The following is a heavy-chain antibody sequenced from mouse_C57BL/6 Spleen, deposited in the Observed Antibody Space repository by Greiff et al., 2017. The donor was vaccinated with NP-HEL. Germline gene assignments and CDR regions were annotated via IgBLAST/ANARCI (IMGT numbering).Heavy chain of an antibody. Sequence: VQLVESGPGLVQPSQSLSITCTVSGFSLTSYGVHWVRQSPGKGLEWLGVIWSGGSTDYNAAFISRLSISKDNSKSQVFFKMNSLQADDTAIYYCASHYGSSPYYAMDYWGQGTSVTVSS. CDR2: IWSGGST. CDR1: GFSLTSYG. D-gene: IGHD1-1*01. V-gene: IGHV2-2*01. J-gene: IGHJ4*01. CDR3: ASHYGSSPYYAMDY.